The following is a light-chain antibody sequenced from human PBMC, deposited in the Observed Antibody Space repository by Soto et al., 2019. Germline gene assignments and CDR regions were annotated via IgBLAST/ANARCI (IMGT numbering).Light chain of an antibody. CDR2: KVS. CDR1: QSLVDSDGYTY. V-gene: IGKV2-24*01. CDR3: MQSTHFPHT. J-gene: IGKJ2*01. Sequence: DIVLTQTPLSSPVTLGQPASFSCRSSQSLVDSDGYTYLSWLHQRPGQPPRLLLYKVSSRFPGVPARVSGSGAVTDFTLTLSRVEAEDVGVYYCMQSTHFPHTVGQGTKLEIK.